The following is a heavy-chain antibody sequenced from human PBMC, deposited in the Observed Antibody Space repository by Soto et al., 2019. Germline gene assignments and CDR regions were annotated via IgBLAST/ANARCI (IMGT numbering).Heavy chain of an antibody. V-gene: IGHV3-21*01. Sequence: GGSLRISCATSGIIFSNFAMNWVRQAPGKGLEWVSGIRGFSPYTFYSESLKGRFTISRDNAKNSLYLQMNSLRAEDTAVYYCARDRGYDAHDFYYNAMDVWGQGTTVTVSS. CDR3: ARDRGYDAHDFYYNAMDV. CDR2: IRGFSPYT. J-gene: IGHJ6*02. D-gene: IGHD2-15*01. CDR1: GIIFSNFA.